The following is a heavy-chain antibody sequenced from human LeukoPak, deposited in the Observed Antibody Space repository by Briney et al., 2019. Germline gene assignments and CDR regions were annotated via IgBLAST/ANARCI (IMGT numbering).Heavy chain of an antibody. CDR2: ISLTGRT. Sequence: SETLSLTCGVSGGSISSTNWWSLGRQPPGQGLEWIGEISLTGRTNYNPSLNGRVTMSLDESRNQLSLNLTSVTAADTAIYYCSRESGAFCPFGYWGQGTLVIVPP. J-gene: IGHJ4*02. D-gene: IGHD1-26*01. CDR1: GGSISSTNW. V-gene: IGHV4-4*02. CDR3: SRESGAFCPFGY.